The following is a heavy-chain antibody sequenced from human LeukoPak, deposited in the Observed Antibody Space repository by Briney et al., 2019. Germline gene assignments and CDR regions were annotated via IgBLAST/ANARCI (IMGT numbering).Heavy chain of an antibody. V-gene: IGHV3-23*01. CDR2: ISGSGGST. Sequence: GGSLRLSCAASGFTFSSYAMSWVRQAPGKGLEWVSAISGSGGSTYYADSVKGRFTISRDNSKNTLYLQMNSLRAEDTAVYYCAKGYVGIAAVFTMWFDPWGQGTLVTVSS. CDR3: AKGYVGIAAVFTMWFDP. J-gene: IGHJ5*02. D-gene: IGHD6-13*01. CDR1: GFTFSSYA.